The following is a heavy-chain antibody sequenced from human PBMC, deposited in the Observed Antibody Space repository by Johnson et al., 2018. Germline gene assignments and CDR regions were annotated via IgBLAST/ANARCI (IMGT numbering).Heavy chain of an antibody. D-gene: IGHD1-1*01. J-gene: IGHJ6*02. Sequence: QVQLVQSGAEVKKPGSSVKVSCKASGGTFSSYAISWVRQAPGQGLEWMGGIIPIFGTANYAQKFQGRVTITADETTRTAYMELSSLRPEDTAEYYCARGEGTGAIYYYYYGMDVWGQGPTVTVSS. V-gene: IGHV1-69*01. CDR1: GGTFSSYA. CDR2: IIPIFGTA. CDR3: ARGEGTGAIYYYYYGMDV.